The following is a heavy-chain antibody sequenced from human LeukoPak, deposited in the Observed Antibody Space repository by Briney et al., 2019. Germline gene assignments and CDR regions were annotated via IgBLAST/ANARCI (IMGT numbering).Heavy chain of an antibody. CDR3: ARVMGSAWPGFDY. V-gene: IGHV4-59*01. CDR2: IYYSGTT. Sequence: SETLSLTCTVSGGSISNYYWSWIRQPPGKGLEWIGYIYYSGTTNYSPPLKSRVTIAVDTSKNQFSLKLSSVTAAATAVYYCARVMGSAWPGFDYWGQGTLVTVSS. J-gene: IGHJ4*02. CDR1: GGSISNYY. D-gene: IGHD6-19*01.